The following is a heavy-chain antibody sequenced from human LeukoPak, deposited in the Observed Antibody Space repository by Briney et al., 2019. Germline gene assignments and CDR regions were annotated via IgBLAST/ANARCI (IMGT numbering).Heavy chain of an antibody. J-gene: IGHJ4*02. CDR2: ISSNGGST. D-gene: IGHD4-11*01. CDR3: ARRVDYSYDY. CDR1: GFTFSSYG. Sequence: QPGESLRLSCAASGFTFSSYGMHWVRQAPGKGLEYVSAISSNGGSTYYANSVKGRYTISRDNSKNTLYLQMGSLRAEDMAVYYCARRVDYSYDYWGQGTLVTVSS. V-gene: IGHV3-64*01.